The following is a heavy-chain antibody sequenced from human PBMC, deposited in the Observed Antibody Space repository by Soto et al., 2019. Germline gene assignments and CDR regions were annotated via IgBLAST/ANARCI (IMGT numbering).Heavy chain of an antibody. CDR3: ARFCISTSCYASFDY. V-gene: IGHV3-30-3*01. Sequence: WGSLRLSCAASGFTFSRYAMHWVRQAPGKGLEWVAVISSDGSDKYYADSVKGRFTISRDNSKNTLYLQMNSLRAEDTAVYYCARFCISTSCYASFDYWGQGTLVTVSS. CDR2: ISSDGSDK. J-gene: IGHJ4*02. D-gene: IGHD2-2*01. CDR1: GFTFSRYA.